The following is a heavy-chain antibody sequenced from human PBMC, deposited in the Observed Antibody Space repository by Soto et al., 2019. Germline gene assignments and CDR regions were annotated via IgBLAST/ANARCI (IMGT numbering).Heavy chain of an antibody. Sequence: SETLSLTCAVYGGSFSCYYWTWIRQPPGKGLEWIGEINHSGGTNYNPSLRSRVTISTDTSKNQFSLKLNSLTAADTAMYYCARGISMLVVVQTDAPDKYYFDSWGRGTLVTVSS. CDR3: ARGISMLVVVQTDAPDKYYFDS. CDR1: GGSFSCYY. V-gene: IGHV4-34*01. D-gene: IGHD2-8*02. J-gene: IGHJ4*02. CDR2: INHSGGT.